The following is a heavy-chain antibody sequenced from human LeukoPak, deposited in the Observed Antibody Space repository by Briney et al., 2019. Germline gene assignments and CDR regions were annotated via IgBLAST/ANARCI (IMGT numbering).Heavy chain of an antibody. CDR1: GLTVSKNY. CDR2: IYSGGST. CDR3: AKDLMRDRWFGES. V-gene: IGHV3-66*02. J-gene: IGHJ5*02. D-gene: IGHD3-10*01. Sequence: GGSLRLSCAASGLTVSKNYMSWVRQAPGKGLESVSVIYSGGSTYYADSVRGRLTISRDNFKNTLYLQMSSLTPEDTAVYYCAKDLMRDRWFGESWGQGTLVTVSS.